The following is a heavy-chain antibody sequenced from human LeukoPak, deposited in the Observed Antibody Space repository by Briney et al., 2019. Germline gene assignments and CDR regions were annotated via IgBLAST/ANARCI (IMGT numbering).Heavy chain of an antibody. Sequence: ASVKVSCMASGYTFTSYYMHWVRQAPGQGLEWMGWINPNSGGTNYALKFQGRVTMTRDTSINTVYMEVSSLTSDDTAVYFRARKKGDYWGQGTLVTVST. CDR1: GYTFTSYY. V-gene: IGHV1-2*02. CDR2: INPNSGGT. CDR3: ARKKGDY. J-gene: IGHJ4*02.